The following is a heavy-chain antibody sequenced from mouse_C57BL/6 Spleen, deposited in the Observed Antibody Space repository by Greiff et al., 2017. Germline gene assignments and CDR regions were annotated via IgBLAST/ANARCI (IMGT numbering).Heavy chain of an antibody. D-gene: IGHD2-3*01. V-gene: IGHV2-5*01. CDR1: GFSLTSYG. CDR2: IWRGGST. J-gene: IGHJ3*01. Sequence: QVQLKESGPGLVQPSQSLSITCTVSGFSLTSYGVHWVRQSPGKGLEWLGVIWRGGSTDYNAAFMSRLSITKDNSKSQVFFKMNSLQADDTSIYCCARPYDGYLAWFAYWGQGTLVTVSA. CDR3: ARPYDGYLAWFAY.